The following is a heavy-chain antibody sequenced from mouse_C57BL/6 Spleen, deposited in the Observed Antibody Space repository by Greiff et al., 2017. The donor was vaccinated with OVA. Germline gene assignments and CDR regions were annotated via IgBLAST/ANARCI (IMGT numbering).Heavy chain of an antibody. CDR2: IYPGSGSP. D-gene: IGHD2-4*01. CDR3: AGGYYDYGWFAY. V-gene: IGHV1-55*01. Sequence: QVQLQQPGAELVKPGASVKMSCKASGYTFTSYWITWVKQRPGQGLEWIGDIYPGSGSPNYNAKFKSKATLTVDTSSSTAYMQLSSLTSEDSAVYYGAGGYYDYGWFAYWGQGTLVTVSA. J-gene: IGHJ3*01. CDR1: GYTFTSYW.